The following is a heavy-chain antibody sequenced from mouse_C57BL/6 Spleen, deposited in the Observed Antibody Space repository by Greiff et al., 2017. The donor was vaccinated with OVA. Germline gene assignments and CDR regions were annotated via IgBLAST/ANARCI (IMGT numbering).Heavy chain of an antibody. Sequence: VQLKQSGPELVKPGASVKISCKASGYSFTGYYLNWVKQSPEKSLEWIGELNPSTGGTTYNQKFKAKATLTVDKSSSTAYMQLKSLTSEDSAVYYCARSGGKDGTAWFAYWGQGLWSLSLQ. CDR2: LNPSTGGT. J-gene: IGHJ3*01. CDR1: GYSFTGYY. CDR3: ARSGGKDGTAWFAY. D-gene: IGHD1-1*01. V-gene: IGHV1-42*01.